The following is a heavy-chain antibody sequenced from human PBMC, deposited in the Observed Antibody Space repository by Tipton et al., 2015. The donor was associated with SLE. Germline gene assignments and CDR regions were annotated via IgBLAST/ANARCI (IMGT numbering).Heavy chain of an antibody. CDR2: INYSGNT. CDR1: RGSFSGYH. D-gene: IGHD6-13*01. J-gene: IGHJ5*02. V-gene: IGHV4-34*01. Sequence: TLSLTCAIYRGSFSGYHWSWIRQSPGKGLEWIGEINYSGNTNYNPSLKSRVTISVDTSKKQFSLKLSSVTAADTAVYYCARVVKGSSWYWFDPWGQGTLVTVSS. CDR3: ARVVKGSSWYWFDP.